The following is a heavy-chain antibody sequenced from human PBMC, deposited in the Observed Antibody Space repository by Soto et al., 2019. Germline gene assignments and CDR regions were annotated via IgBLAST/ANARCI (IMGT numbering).Heavy chain of an antibody. CDR2: ISSSSSYI. D-gene: IGHD6-13*01. J-gene: IGHJ4*02. Sequence: EVQLVESGGGLVKPGGSLKLSCAASGFTFSSYSMNWVRQAPGKGLEWVSSISSSSSYIYYADSVKGRFTISRDNAKNSLYLQMNSLRAEDTAVYYCARGIAAEFDYWGQGTLVTVSS. V-gene: IGHV3-21*01. CDR1: GFTFSSYS. CDR3: ARGIAAEFDY.